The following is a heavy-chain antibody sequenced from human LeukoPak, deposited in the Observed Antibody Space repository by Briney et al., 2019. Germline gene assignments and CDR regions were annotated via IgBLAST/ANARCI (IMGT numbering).Heavy chain of an antibody. CDR2: IYYSGTT. Sequence: SETLSLTCTVSGXYISTYYWSWIRQPPGKGLEWIGYIYYSGTTTYNPSLRSRVTISVDTSKNLFSLKLSSVTAADTAVYYCARGGRWEHFDYWGQGTLVTVSS. J-gene: IGHJ4*02. D-gene: IGHD1-1*01. V-gene: IGHV4-59*01. CDR1: GXYISTYY. CDR3: ARGGRWEHFDY.